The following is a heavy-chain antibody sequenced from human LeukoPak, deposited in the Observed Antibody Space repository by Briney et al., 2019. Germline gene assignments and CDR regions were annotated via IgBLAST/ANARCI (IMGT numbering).Heavy chain of an antibody. Sequence: SETLSLTCAVSGGSFSGHYWNWIRQPPGKGLEWIGEINHGGSTNYNPSLKSRVTISVDTSQNQFSLRLSSVTAADTAVYYCARHGVRGSRRNWFDPWGQGTLVTVSS. CDR3: ARHGVRGSRRNWFDP. V-gene: IGHV4-34*01. D-gene: IGHD3-16*01. CDR1: GGSFSGHY. CDR2: INHGGST. J-gene: IGHJ5*02.